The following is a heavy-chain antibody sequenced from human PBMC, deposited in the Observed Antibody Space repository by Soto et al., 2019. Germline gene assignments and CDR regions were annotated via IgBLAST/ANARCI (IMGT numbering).Heavy chain of an antibody. CDR3: AKPKLGIRAFDL. J-gene: IGHJ3*01. CDR1: GFSFSAYL. V-gene: IGHV3-23*01. D-gene: IGHD7-27*01. Sequence: GGSLRLSCEASGFSFSAYLMTWARQAPGKGLEWVSSISGTDGTTYYADSVKGRFSISRYNSKNTIYLQMNSLRVNDTAVYYCAKPKLGIRAFDLWGQGTMVTVSS. CDR2: ISGTDGTT.